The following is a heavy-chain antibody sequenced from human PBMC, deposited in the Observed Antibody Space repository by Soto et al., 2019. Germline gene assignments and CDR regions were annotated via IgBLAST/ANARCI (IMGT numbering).Heavy chain of an antibody. Sequence: QVQLQESGPKLVKPSQTLSLTCSVSGGSISTVGHYWTWIRQPPGKGREWIGSIYHTGSTYYSKSLRSLLTMSVDTSKSQFSLRLSSVTAADTAVYYCARATGTLRSRNCDYWGQGSLVTVSS. CDR3: ARATGTLRSRNCDY. CDR1: GGSISTVGHY. V-gene: IGHV4-31*01. D-gene: IGHD1-1*01. J-gene: IGHJ4*02. CDR2: IYHTGST.